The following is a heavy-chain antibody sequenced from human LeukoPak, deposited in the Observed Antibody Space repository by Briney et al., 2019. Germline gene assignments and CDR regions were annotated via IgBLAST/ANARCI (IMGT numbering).Heavy chain of an antibody. D-gene: IGHD5-18*01. CDR1: GYTFSIFY. CDR2: IKPSGGRT. Sequence: GASVKASCKASGYTFSIFYMHWVRQAPGQGLEWMGIIKPSGGRTSNAQKFQGRVTMTRDMSKSTVYMELSSLRSEDTGVYYCAGAQTGSSAFDIWGQGTMVTVSS. J-gene: IGHJ3*02. V-gene: IGHV1-46*01. CDR3: AGAQTGSSAFDI.